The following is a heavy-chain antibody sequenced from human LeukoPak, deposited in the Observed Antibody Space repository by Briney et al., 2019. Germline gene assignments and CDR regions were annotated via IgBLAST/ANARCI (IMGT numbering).Heavy chain of an antibody. CDR2: MNQDGSKI. CDR1: GSTFSTYW. Sequence: GGSLRLSCAASGSTFSTYWMTWVRQAPGKGLEWVANMNQDGSKIYYVDSLKGRFTISRDNAKNSLYLQMNGLRAEDTAVYYCARGSSGYYIGYFDYWGQGTLVTVSS. J-gene: IGHJ4*02. CDR3: ARGSSGYYIGYFDY. V-gene: IGHV3-7*01. D-gene: IGHD3-22*01.